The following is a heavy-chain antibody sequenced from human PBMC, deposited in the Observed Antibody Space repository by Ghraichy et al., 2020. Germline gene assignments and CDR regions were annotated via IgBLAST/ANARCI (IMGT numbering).Heavy chain of an antibody. Sequence: GGSLRLSCAASGFTFSSYGIHWVRQAPGKGLEWVAFIRYDGSNKYYADSVKGRFTISRDNSKNTLYLQMNSLRAEDTAVYYCAKDTYSGSYYVRERYYFDYWGQGTLVTVSS. D-gene: IGHD1-26*01. CDR2: IRYDGSNK. V-gene: IGHV3-30*02. CDR1: GFTFSSYG. J-gene: IGHJ4*02. CDR3: AKDTYSGSYYVRERYYFDY.